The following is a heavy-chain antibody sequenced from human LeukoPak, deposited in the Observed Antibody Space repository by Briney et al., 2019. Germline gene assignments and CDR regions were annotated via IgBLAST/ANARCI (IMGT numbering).Heavy chain of an antibody. J-gene: IGHJ4*02. CDR2: IYYSGST. CDR1: DGSISSGGYY. Sequence: SETLSLTCTVSDGSISSGGYYWSWIRQHPGKGLEWIGYIYYSGSTYYNPSLKSRVTISVDTSKNQFSLKLSSVTAADTAVYYCARDSGSGTYYWGQGTLVTVSS. D-gene: IGHD6-19*01. CDR3: ARDSGSGTYY. V-gene: IGHV4-31*03.